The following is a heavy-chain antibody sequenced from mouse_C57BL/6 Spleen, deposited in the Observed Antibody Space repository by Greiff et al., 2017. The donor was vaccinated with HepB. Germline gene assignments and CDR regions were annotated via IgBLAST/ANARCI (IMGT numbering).Heavy chain of an antibody. J-gene: IGHJ4*01. V-gene: IGHV5-6*01. Sequence: VQLKESRGDLVKPGGSLKLSCAASGFTFSSYGMSWVRQTPDKRLEWVATISSGGSYTYYPDSVKGRFTISRDNAKNTLYLQMSSLKSEDTAMYYCARDYDGCMDYWGQGTSVTVSS. D-gene: IGHD2-3*01. CDR2: ISSGGSYT. CDR3: ARDYDGCMDY. CDR1: GFTFSSYG.